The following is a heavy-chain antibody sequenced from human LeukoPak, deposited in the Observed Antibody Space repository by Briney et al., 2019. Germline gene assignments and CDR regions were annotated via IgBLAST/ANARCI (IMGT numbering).Heavy chain of an antibody. CDR2: ISSSSSYI. J-gene: IGHJ4*02. CDR3: ARDFPYCSGGSCSVY. D-gene: IGHD2-15*01. CDR1: GFTFSSYS. V-gene: IGHV3-21*01. Sequence: PGGSLRLSCAASGFTFSSYSMNWVRQAPGKGLEWVSSISSSSSYIYYADSVKGRFTISRDNAKNSLYLQMNSLRAEDMAVYYCARDFPYCSGGSCSVYWGQGTLVTVSP.